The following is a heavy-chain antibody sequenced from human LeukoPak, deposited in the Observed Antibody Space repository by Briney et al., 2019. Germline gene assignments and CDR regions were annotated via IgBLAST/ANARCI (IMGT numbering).Heavy chain of an antibody. V-gene: IGHV1-69*13. J-gene: IGHJ4*02. CDR3: AREVDYGGNLDC. CDR2: IIPIFGTA. D-gene: IGHD4-23*01. Sequence: SVTVSCTASGGTFSSYAISWVRQAPGQGLEWMGGIIPIFGTANYAQKFQGRVTITADESTSTAYMELSSLRSEDTAVYYCAREVDYGGNLDCWGQGTLVTVSS. CDR1: GGTFSSYA.